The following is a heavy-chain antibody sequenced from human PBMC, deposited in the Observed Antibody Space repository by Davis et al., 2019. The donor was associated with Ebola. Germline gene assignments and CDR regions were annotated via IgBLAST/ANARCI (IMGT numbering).Heavy chain of an antibody. CDR3: TRDQLGYTYGWESWFDP. V-gene: IGHV3-30*04. Sequence: GESLKISCAASGFTFSTYAMHSVRQAPGKGLDWVALISSDGSNEFYADSVKGRFTISRDNSNNTLHLQMNSRRVDDTVMYFCTRDQLGYTYGWESWFDPWGQGTLVTVSS. J-gene: IGHJ5*02. CDR1: GFTFSTYA. D-gene: IGHD5-18*01. CDR2: ISSDGSNE.